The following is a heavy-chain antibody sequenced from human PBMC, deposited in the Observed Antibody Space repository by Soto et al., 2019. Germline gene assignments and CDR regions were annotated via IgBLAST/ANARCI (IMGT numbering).Heavy chain of an antibody. J-gene: IGHJ4*02. V-gene: IGHV4-31*03. D-gene: IGHD3-22*01. CDR3: ARLYTYGYYHFDH. Sequence: SETLSLTCTVSGDPISGGNYYWTWIRQHPGRGLEWIGYIYYTGTTHYSPSLQSRVTMSVDTSKNQISLTLTSLTPADTAVYFCARLYTYGYYHFDHWGQGTLVTVSS. CDR2: IYYTGTT. CDR1: GDPISGGNYY.